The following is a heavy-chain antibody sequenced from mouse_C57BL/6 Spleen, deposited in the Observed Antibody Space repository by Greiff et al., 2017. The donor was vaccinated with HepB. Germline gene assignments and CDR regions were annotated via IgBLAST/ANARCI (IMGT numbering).Heavy chain of an antibody. CDR1: GYTFTSYW. Sequence: QVQLQQSGAELVKPGASVKLSCKASGYTFTSYWMHWVKQRPGQGLEWIGMIHPNSGSTNYNEKFKSKATLTVDKSSSTAYMQLSSLTSEDSAVYYCARGGYSNYVDYYAMDYWGQGTSVTVSS. J-gene: IGHJ4*01. D-gene: IGHD2-5*01. CDR2: IHPNSGST. V-gene: IGHV1-64*01. CDR3: ARGGYSNYVDYYAMDY.